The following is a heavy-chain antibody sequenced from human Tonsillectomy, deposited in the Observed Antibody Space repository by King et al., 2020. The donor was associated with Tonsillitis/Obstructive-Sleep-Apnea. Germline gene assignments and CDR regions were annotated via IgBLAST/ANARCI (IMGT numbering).Heavy chain of an antibody. CDR3: ARAGYSSSWSLFDY. V-gene: IGHV3-53*01. CDR1: GFTVSSNY. J-gene: IGHJ4*02. D-gene: IGHD6-13*01. CDR2: LYSGGST. Sequence: VQLVESGGGLIQPGGSLRLSCAASGFTVSSNYMNWVRQAPGKGLEWVSVLYSGGSTYYADSVKGRFTISRDNSKNTLYLQMNSLRAEDTAVYYCARAGYSSSWSLFDYWGQGTLVTVSS.